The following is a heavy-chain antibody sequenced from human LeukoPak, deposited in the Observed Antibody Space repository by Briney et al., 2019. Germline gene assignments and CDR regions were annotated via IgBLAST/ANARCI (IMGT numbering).Heavy chain of an antibody. CDR2: IYYSGTT. CDR3: ARSAMQLWPPDY. CDR1: GGSISSGGYY. V-gene: IGHV4-31*03. D-gene: IGHD1-1*01. J-gene: IGHJ4*02. Sequence: PSQTLSLTCTVAGGSISSGGYYWSWIRQHPGKGLEWIGYIYYSGTTYYNPSLKSRVTISVDTSKMQFSVKLSSVTAADTAVYYCARSAMQLWPPDYWGQGTLVTVSS.